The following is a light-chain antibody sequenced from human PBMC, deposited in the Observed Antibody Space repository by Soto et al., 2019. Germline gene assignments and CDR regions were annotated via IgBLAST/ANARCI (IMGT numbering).Light chain of an antibody. V-gene: IGKV3-15*01. CDR2: GAF. CDR1: QSISSS. CDR3: QKYNSAPWT. J-gene: IGKJ1*01. Sequence: EIVMTQSPATLSVSPGERATLFCRASQSISSSLAWYQQKPGQAPRLLIYGAFTRATGIPARFSGSGSGTDFTLTISSLQPEDVATYYCQKYNSAPWTFGQGTKVDIK.